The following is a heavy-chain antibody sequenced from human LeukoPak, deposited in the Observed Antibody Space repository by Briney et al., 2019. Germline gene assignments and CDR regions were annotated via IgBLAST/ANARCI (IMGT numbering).Heavy chain of an antibody. V-gene: IGHV1-2*02. J-gene: IGHJ3*01. CDR3: ARRYDSRGPVTFDF. D-gene: IGHD3-22*01. CDR2: INPNIGTT. Sequence: ASVKVSCEASGYTFTDHTIHWVRQAHGQGLEWMGWINPNIGTTNYAKRFQGRLTVTSDTSINTTFMELSSLNPDDTAVFYCARRYDSRGPVTFDFWGQGTLVTVSS. CDR1: GYTFTDHT.